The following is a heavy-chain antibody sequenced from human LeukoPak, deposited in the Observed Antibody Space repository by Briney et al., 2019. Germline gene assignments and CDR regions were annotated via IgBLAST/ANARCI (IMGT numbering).Heavy chain of an antibody. CDR1: GFTFDDYA. J-gene: IGHJ1*01. CDR2: ISGDGGST. D-gene: IGHD1-26*01. Sequence: PGGSLRLSCAASGFTFDDYAMHWVRQAPGKGLEWVSLISGDGGSTYYADSVKGRFTISRDNSKNSLYLQMNSLRTEDTALYYCAKGPRKRATFTIEYFQHWGQGTLVTVSS. V-gene: IGHV3-43*02. CDR3: AKGPRKRATFTIEYFQH.